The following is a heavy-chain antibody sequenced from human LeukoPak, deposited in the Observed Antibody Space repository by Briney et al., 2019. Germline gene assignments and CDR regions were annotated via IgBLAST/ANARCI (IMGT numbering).Heavy chain of an antibody. D-gene: IGHD3-22*01. Sequence: ASVKASCKASGYTFTAYYIHWVRQAPGQGLEWMGRINPNSGGTNYAQKFQGRVTMTRDTSISTAYMELSRLKSDDTAVYYCASVTYYDSSGYYLGDYWGQGALVTVSS. J-gene: IGHJ4*02. CDR2: INPNSGGT. CDR1: GYTFTAYY. CDR3: ASVTYYDSSGYYLGDY. V-gene: IGHV1-2*06.